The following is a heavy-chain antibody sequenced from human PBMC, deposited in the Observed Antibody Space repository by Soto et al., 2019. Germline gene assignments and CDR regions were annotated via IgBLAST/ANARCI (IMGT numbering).Heavy chain of an antibody. CDR1: GFTFSSYG. CDR2: IWYDGSNK. J-gene: IGHJ4*02. CDR3: AIYDECGSYCDLGY. V-gene: IGHV3-30*02. Sequence: GGSLRLSCAASGFTFSSYGMHWVRQAPGKGLEWVAVIWYDGSNKYYADSVKGRFTISRDNSKNTLYLQMNSLRTEDTAIYYCAIYDECGSYCDLGYCGPGTLVTVSS. D-gene: IGHD3-10*01.